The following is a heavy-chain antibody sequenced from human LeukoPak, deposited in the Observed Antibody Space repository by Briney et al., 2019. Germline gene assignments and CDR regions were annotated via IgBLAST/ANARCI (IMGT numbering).Heavy chain of an antibody. Sequence: SEALSLTCTVSGGSISSYYWSWLRQPPGKGLEWIGYIYYSGSTNYNPSLKSRVTISVDTSKNQFSLKLSSVTAADTAVYYCARGSGPLYGMDVWGQGTTVTVSS. D-gene: IGHD3-10*01. V-gene: IGHV4-59*08. CDR1: GGSISSYY. CDR2: IYYSGST. J-gene: IGHJ6*02. CDR3: ARGSGPLYGMDV.